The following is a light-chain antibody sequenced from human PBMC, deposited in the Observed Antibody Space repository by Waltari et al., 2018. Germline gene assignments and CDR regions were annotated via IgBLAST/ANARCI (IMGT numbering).Light chain of an antibody. Sequence: DIVMTQSPDSLAVSLGERATINCKSSQSVLYSSNNKNYLAWYQQKPGQPPKLLIYWASTRESGVPDRFSGSGSGTDFTLTISSLQAEDVAVYYCQQYYSIPNTFGQWTKLEI. V-gene: IGKV4-1*01. J-gene: IGKJ2*01. CDR3: QQYYSIPNT. CDR2: WAS. CDR1: QSVLYSSNNKNY.